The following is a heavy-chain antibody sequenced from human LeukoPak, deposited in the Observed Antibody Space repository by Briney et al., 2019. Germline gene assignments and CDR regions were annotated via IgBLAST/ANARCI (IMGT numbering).Heavy chain of an antibody. D-gene: IGHD3-3*01. V-gene: IGHV3-23*01. CDR1: GFTFSSYA. Sequence: GGSLRLSCAASGFTFSSYAMSWVRQAPGKGLEWVSAISGSGGSTYYADSVKGRFTISRDNSKNTLYLQMNSLRAEDTAVYYCANYELGIFGVVIKPPLDYWGQGTLVTVSS. J-gene: IGHJ4*02. CDR3: ANYELGIFGVVIKPPLDY. CDR2: ISGSGGST.